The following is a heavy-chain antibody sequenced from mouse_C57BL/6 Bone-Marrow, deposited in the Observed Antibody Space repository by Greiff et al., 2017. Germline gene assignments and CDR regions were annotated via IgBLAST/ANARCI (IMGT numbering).Heavy chain of an antibody. CDR3: ARDRVYSFDY. J-gene: IGHJ2*01. Sequence: EVKLMESGPGLVKPSQSLSLTCSVTGYSITSGYYWNWIRQFPGNKLEWMGYISYDGSNNYNPSLKNRISITRDTSKNQFFLKLNSVTTEDTATYYCARDRVYSFDYWGQGTTLTVSS. D-gene: IGHD3-1*01. CDR1: GYSITSGYY. V-gene: IGHV3-6*01. CDR2: ISYDGSN.